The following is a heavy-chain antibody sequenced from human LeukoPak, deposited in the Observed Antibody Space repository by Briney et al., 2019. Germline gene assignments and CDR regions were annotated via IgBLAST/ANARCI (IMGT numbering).Heavy chain of an antibody. D-gene: IGHD3-22*01. CDR2: IIPIFGTA. CDR3: ARVGGYYDSSGYYGL. CDR1: GGTFSSYA. V-gene: IGHV1-69*05. J-gene: IGHJ4*02. Sequence: ASVKVSCKASGGTFSSYAISWVRQAPGQGLEWMGGIIPIFGTANYAQKFQGRVTITTDESTSTAYMELSSLRSEDTAVYYCARVGGYYDSSGYYGLWGQGTLVTVSS.